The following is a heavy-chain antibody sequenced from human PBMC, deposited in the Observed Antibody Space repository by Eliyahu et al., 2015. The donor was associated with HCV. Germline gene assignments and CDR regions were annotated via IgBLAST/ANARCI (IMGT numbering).Heavy chain of an antibody. CDR2: ISYDGSNK. CDR1: GFTFSSYG. J-gene: IGHJ4*02. Sequence: QVQLVXSGGGVVQPGRSLRLSCATSGFTFSSYGMHWVRQAPGKGLGWVAVISYDGSNKYYADSVKGRFTISRDNSKNTLYLQMNSLRAEDTAVYYCAKDEAVTPLDYWGQGTLVTVSS. V-gene: IGHV3-30*18. D-gene: IGHD4-17*01. CDR3: AKDEAVTPLDY.